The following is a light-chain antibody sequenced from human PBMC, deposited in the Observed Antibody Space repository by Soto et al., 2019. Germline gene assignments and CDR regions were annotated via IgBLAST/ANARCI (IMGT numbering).Light chain of an antibody. CDR2: DVF. CDR1: SSDVGYYNY. J-gene: IGLJ3*02. Sequence: QSVLTQPRSVSGSPGQSVTISCTGTSSDVGYYNYVSWYQRHPGKAPKLMIYDVFKRPSGVPDRFSGSKSGNTASLTISGLQAEDEGDYYCQSYDSSLSGLWVFGGGTKLTVL. CDR3: QSYDSSLSGLWV. V-gene: IGLV2-11*01.